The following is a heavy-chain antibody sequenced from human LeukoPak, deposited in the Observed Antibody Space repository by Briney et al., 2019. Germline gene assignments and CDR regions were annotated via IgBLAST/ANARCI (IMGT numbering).Heavy chain of an antibody. Sequence: GGSLRLSCAASGFTFSSYGMHWVRQAPGKGLEWVAFIRYDGSNKYYADSVKGRFTISRDNAKNSLYLQMNSLRAEDTAVYYCARLAEASYYYGSGSSRRVPNWFDPWGQGTLVTVSS. CDR3: ARLAEASYYYGSGSSRRVPNWFDP. CDR2: IRYDGSNK. D-gene: IGHD3-10*01. V-gene: IGHV3-30*02. CDR1: GFTFSSYG. J-gene: IGHJ5*02.